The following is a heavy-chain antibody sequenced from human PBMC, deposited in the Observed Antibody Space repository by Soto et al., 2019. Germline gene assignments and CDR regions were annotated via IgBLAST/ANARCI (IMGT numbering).Heavy chain of an antibody. D-gene: IGHD5-18*01. J-gene: IGHJ4*02. Sequence: QVQLVESGGGVVQPGRSLRLSCAASGFTFSSYGMHWVRQAPGRGLEWVAVIWYDGSKKYYADSVKGRFTISRDNSKNTLFLQMNSLRAEDTAVYYCARGLGDTYGIDYWGQGTLVTVAS. CDR2: IWYDGSKK. CDR3: ARGLGDTYGIDY. V-gene: IGHV3-33*01. CDR1: GFTFSSYG.